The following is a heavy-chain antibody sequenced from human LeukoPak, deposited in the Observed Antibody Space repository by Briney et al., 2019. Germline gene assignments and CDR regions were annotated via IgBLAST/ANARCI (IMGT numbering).Heavy chain of an antibody. CDR1: GGTFSSYA. CDR2: IIPIFGTA. Sequence: GASVKVSCKASGGTFSSYAISWVRQAPGQGLEWMGGIIPIFGTANYAQKFQGRVTITADESTSTAYMELSSLRSEDTAVYYCARGGRQGRITIFGVVLVPGDYFDYWGQGTLVTVSS. V-gene: IGHV1-69*13. CDR3: ARGGRQGRITIFGVVLVPGDYFDY. D-gene: IGHD3-3*01. J-gene: IGHJ4*02.